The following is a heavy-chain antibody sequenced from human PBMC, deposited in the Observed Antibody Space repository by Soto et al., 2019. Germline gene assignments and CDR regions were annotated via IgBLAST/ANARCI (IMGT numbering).Heavy chain of an antibody. CDR3: ARVDASIAARIKYGMDV. Sequence: SETLSLTCTVSGGSISSGDYYWSWIRQPPGKGLEWIGYIYYSGSTYYNPSLKSRVTISVDTSKNQFSLKLSSVTAADAAVYYCARVDASIAARIKYGMDVWGQGTTVTVSS. CDR2: IYYSGST. D-gene: IGHD6-6*01. J-gene: IGHJ6*02. V-gene: IGHV4-30-4*01. CDR1: GGSISSGDYY.